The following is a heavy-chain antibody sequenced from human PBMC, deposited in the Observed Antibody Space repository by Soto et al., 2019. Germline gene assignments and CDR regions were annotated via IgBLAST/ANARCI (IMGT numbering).Heavy chain of an antibody. D-gene: IGHD2-21*02. V-gene: IGHV3-74*01. J-gene: IGHJ6*02. CDR3: ARDPNIVVVTASPLGYYGMDV. Sequence: EVQLVESGGGLVQPGGSLRLSCAASGFTFSSYWMHWVRQAPGKGLVWVSRINSDGSSTSYADSVKGRFTISRDNAKNTLYLQMNSLRAEDTAVYYCARDPNIVVVTASPLGYYGMDVWGQGTTVTVSS. CDR1: GFTFSSYW. CDR2: INSDGSST.